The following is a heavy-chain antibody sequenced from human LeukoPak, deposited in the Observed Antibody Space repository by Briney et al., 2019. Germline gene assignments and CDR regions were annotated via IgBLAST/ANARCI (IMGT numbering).Heavy chain of an antibody. V-gene: IGHV1-18*01. J-gene: IGHJ4*02. Sequence: ASVKVSCKASGYTFSNYGISWVRQAPGQGLEWMGWISAYNGNTDYAQKFQGRVTVTADTSTSTAYMELRSLRSDDTAVYYFARSGCSAGSCYSQTVKFDYWGQGTLVTVSS. CDR2: ISAYNGNT. CDR1: GYTFSNYG. D-gene: IGHD2-15*01. CDR3: ARSGCSAGSCYSQTVKFDY.